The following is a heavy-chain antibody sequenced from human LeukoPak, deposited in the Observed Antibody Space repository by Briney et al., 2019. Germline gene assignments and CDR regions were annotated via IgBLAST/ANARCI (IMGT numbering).Heavy chain of an antibody. D-gene: IGHD1-26*01. CDR3: ARVNGGSYLGEPPSWFDP. CDR1: GYTFTSYG. CDR2: ISAYNDNT. V-gene: IGHV1-18*01. J-gene: IGHJ5*02. Sequence: GASVKVSCKASGYTFTSYGISWVRQAPGQGLEWMGWISAYNDNTNYAQKLQGRVTMTTATSTTKAYIELRSLRSDDTAVSYCARVNGGSYLGEPPSWFDPWGQGTLVTVSS.